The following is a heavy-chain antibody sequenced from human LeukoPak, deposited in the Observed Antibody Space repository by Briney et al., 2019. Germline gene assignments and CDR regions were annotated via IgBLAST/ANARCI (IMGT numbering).Heavy chain of an antibody. V-gene: IGHV1-24*01. CDR1: GYTLITLS. J-gene: IGHJ6*03. Sequence: ASVNVSCKVSGYTLITLSIHWVRQAPGKGLEWMGGFDPKDGDTIYAQKFQGRVTMTEDTSTDTAYMELRSLRSEDTAVYYCARAPEYSSSSDHYYYYMDVWGKGTTVTVSS. D-gene: IGHD6-6*01. CDR2: FDPKDGDT. CDR3: ARAPEYSSSSDHYYYYMDV.